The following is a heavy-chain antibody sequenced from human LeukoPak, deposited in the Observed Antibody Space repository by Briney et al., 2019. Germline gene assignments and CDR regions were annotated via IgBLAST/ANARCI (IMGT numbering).Heavy chain of an antibody. J-gene: IGHJ2*01. CDR3: AASRGATSAFDL. D-gene: IGHD1-26*01. V-gene: IGHV4-61*08. CDR2: IYYSGST. CDR1: GGSISSGDYY. Sequence: SETLSLTCTVSGGSISSGDYYWSWIRQPPGKGLEWIGYIYYSGSTNYNPSLKSRVTISVDTSKNQFSLKLSSVTAADTAVYYCAASRGATSAFDLWGRGTLVTVSS.